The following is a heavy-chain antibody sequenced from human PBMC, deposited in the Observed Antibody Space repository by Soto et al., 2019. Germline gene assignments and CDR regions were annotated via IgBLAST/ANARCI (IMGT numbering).Heavy chain of an antibody. Sequence: SETLSLTCTVSGDAISNYYWSWIRQAPGKGLEWVGHIYYTGSTNYNPSLNNRVTISVDTSKNHFSLQLTSVTAADTAVYYCARGAGFSYASTWFDIWGQGTLVTVLL. J-gene: IGHJ5*02. CDR3: ARGAGFSYASTWFDI. CDR1: GDAISNYY. D-gene: IGHD5-18*01. V-gene: IGHV4-59*01. CDR2: IYYTGST.